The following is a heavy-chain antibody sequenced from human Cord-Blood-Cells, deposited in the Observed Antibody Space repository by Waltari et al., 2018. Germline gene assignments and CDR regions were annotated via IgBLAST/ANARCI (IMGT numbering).Heavy chain of an antibody. CDR3: ASRGRGASDAFDI. D-gene: IGHD3-16*01. J-gene: IGHJ3*02. CDR1: GYPLTSYD. V-gene: IGHV1-8*03. Sequence: QVQLVQSGAAVKKPGASVTVSCKASGYPLTSYDINWGRQATGQGLEWMGWMNPNSGNTGYAQKFQGRVPITRNTSISTAYMELSSLRSEDTAVYYCASRGRGASDAFDIWGQGTMVTVSS. CDR2: MNPNSGNT.